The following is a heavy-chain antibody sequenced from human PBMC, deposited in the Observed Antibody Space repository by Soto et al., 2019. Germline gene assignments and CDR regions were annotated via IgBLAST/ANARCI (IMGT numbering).Heavy chain of an antibody. D-gene: IGHD3-16*01. CDR1: GFKFRNYA. CDR3: ARAHNMMILDRFDP. Sequence: QVQLVESGGGVVQPGKSLRLSCAASGFKFRNYAIHWVRQAPGKGLEWLAVIWFDGSKKYYADSVKGRFTISRDNSKNPVYLDMNSLTAVDSGVFYCARAHNMMILDRFDPWGHGTLVTVSS. CDR2: IWFDGSKK. J-gene: IGHJ5*02. V-gene: IGHV3-33*01.